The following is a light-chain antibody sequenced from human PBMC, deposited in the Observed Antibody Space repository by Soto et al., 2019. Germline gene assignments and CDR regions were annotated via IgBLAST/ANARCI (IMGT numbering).Light chain of an antibody. V-gene: IGKV3-20*01. CDR3: QQHGTT. J-gene: IGKJ1*01. CDR2: GAS. CDR1: QSVSNSD. Sequence: EIVLTQSPGTLSLSPGERATLSCRASQSVSNSDLAWYQQKPGQAPRHLIFGASSRDTGIPNRFSGSGSGKDFTLTISRLEPEDLAVYYCQQHGTTFGQGTKVEIK.